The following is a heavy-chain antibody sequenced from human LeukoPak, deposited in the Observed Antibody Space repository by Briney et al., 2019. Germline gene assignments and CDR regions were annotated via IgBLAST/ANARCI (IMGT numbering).Heavy chain of an antibody. CDR2: ISGSGGST. CDR3: ARTRSVPTYYYGSGRYGPDY. V-gene: IGHV3-23*01. J-gene: IGHJ4*02. Sequence: GGSLRLSCAASGFTFSTYVVNWVRQAPGKGLEWVSAISGSGGSTYYADSVKGRFTISRDNSKNTLYLQMNSLRAEDTAVYYCARTRSVPTYYYGSGRYGPDYWGQGTLVTVSS. CDR1: GFTFSTYV. D-gene: IGHD3-10*01.